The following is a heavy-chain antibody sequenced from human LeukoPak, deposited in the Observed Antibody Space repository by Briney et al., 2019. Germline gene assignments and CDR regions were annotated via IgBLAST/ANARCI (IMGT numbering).Heavy chain of an antibody. Sequence: GESLKISCKGSGYRFTSYWISWVRQMPGKGLEWMGRIDPSDSYTNYSPSFRGHVTISADKSISTAYLQWSSLKASDTAMYYCARRALPPAYCGGDCFDAFDIWGRGTMVTVSS. CDR3: ARRALPPAYCGGDCFDAFDI. V-gene: IGHV5-10-1*01. CDR2: IDPSDSYT. CDR1: GYRFTSYW. D-gene: IGHD2-21*02. J-gene: IGHJ3*02.